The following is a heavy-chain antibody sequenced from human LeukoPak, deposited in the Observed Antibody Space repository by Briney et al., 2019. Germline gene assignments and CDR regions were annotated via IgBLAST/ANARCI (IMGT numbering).Heavy chain of an antibody. J-gene: IGHJ4*02. CDR1: GFTFSSYS. CDR3: ARDMRSRPAAIDY. CDR2: ISSSSSYI. Sequence: GGALRLSCAASGFTFSSYSMNWVRQAPGKGLEWVSSISSSSSYIYYADSVKGRFTISRDNAKNSLYLQMNSLRAEDTAVYYCARDMRSRPAAIDYWGQGTLVTVSS. V-gene: IGHV3-21*01. D-gene: IGHD3-16*01.